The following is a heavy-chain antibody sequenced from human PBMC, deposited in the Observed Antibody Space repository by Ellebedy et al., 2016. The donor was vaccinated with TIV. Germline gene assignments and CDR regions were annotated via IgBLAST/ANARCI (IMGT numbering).Heavy chain of an antibody. CDR1: GGASPIYS. D-gene: IGHD2-21*01. J-gene: IGHJ4*02. CDR2: IFPMLRKT. Sequence: SVKVSXKASGGASPIYSISWVRQVPGQGLEWMGAIFPMLRKTNYAQSFQGRATITADESTSTAYMELSSLRPDDTAMYYCARGSPHIPQYYFDYWGQGTLVTVSS. V-gene: IGHV1-69*10. CDR3: ARGSPHIPQYYFDY.